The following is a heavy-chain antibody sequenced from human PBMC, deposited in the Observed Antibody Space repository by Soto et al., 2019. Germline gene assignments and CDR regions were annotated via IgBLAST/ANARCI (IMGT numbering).Heavy chain of an antibody. CDR3: ARARYYDWCFDL. CDR1: DGSINSAGHS. V-gene: IGHV4-30-2*06. Sequence: SENLSLTCTVSDGSINSAGHSLGWVRQSPGKGLESLGYSYHSGSSYYNPSLQSRVTISVDRSKAQFYLTLTSVTAADTAVYFCARARYYDWCFDLWGLGTTVTVSS. J-gene: IGHJ4*02. CDR2: SYHSGSS. D-gene: IGHD3-9*01.